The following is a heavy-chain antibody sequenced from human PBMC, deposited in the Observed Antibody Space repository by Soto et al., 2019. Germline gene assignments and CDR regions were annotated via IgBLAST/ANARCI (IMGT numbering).Heavy chain of an antibody. D-gene: IGHD2-2*01. J-gene: IGHJ4*02. CDR3: ARGPSSLTRFDY. V-gene: IGHV3-30-3*01. CDR2: ISYDGSNK. CDR1: GFTFSSFA. Sequence: WGSLRLSCAASGFTFSSFAMHWVRQAPGKGLEWVAGISYDGSNKYYADSVKGRFTISRDNSKNTLYLQMNSLRAEDTAVCYCARGPSSLTRFDYWGQGTLVTVSS.